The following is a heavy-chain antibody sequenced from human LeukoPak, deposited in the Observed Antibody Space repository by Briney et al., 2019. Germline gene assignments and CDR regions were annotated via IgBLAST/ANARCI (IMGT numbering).Heavy chain of an antibody. CDR3: ASPIGLTGNNWFDP. CDR1: GYTFTGYY. D-gene: IGHD2/OR15-2a*01. V-gene: IGHV1-2*02. J-gene: IGHJ5*02. CDR2: INPNSGGT. Sequence: ASVKVSCKASGYTFTGYYMHWVRQAPGQGLEWMGWINPNSGGTNYAQKFQGRVTMTRDTSISTAYMELSRLRSDDTAVYYCASPIGLTGNNWFDPWGQGTLITVSS.